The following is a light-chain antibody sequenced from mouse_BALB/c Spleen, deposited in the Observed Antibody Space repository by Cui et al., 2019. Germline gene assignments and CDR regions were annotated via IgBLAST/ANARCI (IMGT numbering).Light chain of an antibody. CDR2: STS. CDR1: TSVSY. Sequence: QLVLTQSPAIMSASLGEEITLTCSASTSVSYVHWYQQKSCTSPKLLIYSTSNLASGVPSRFSGSGSGTFYSLTISSVEAEDAADYYCHQWSSYPWTFGGGTKLEIK. CDR3: HQWSSYPWT. J-gene: IGKJ1*01. V-gene: IGKV4-80*01.